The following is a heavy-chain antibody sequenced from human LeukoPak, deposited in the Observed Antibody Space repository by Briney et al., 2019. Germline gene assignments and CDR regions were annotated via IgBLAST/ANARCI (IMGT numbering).Heavy chain of an antibody. D-gene: IGHD1-26*01. CDR1: GFTFSSYS. J-gene: IGHJ4*02. V-gene: IGHV3-48*02. Sequence: GGSLSLSCAASGFTFSSYSMNWVRQAPGKGLEWVSHITASGTAMFYADSVKGRFTISRDNAKNSLYLQMNSLRDEDTAVYYCASSGSYRFDYWGQGTLVTVSS. CDR3: ASSGSYRFDY. CDR2: ITASGTAM.